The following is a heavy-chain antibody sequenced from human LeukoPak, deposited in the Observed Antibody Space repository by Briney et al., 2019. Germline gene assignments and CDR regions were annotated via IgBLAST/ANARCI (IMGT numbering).Heavy chain of an antibody. CDR2: MNPNSGNT. Sequence: ASVKVSCKASGYTFTSYDINWVRQATGQGLEWMGWMNPNSGNTGYAQKFQGRVTMTRNTSISTAYMELSSLRSEDTAVYYCARPLRGDSSGYYYVTTILHAWGQGTLDTVSS. CDR1: GYTFTSYD. J-gene: IGHJ5*02. D-gene: IGHD3-22*01. V-gene: IGHV1-8*01. CDR3: ARPLRGDSSGYYYVTTILHA.